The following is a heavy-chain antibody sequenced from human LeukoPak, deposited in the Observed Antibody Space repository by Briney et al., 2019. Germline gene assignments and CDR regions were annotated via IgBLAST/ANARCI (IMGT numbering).Heavy chain of an antibody. J-gene: IGHJ4*02. CDR1: GGSISSSSYY. CDR3: ARSTCSRWSCLIQSGRIAAADKFDY. D-gene: IGHD6-13*01. Sequence: PSEALSLTCTVSGGSISSSSYYWGWIRQPPGKGLEWIGSIYYSGSTYYNPSLKSRVTISVDTSKNQFSLKLSSVTAADTAVYYCARSTCSRWSCLIQSGRIAAADKFDYWGQGTLVTVSS. V-gene: IGHV4-39*07. CDR2: IYYSGST.